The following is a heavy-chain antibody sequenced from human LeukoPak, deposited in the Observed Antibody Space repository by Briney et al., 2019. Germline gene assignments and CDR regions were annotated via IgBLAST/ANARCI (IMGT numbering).Heavy chain of an antibody. J-gene: IGHJ6*02. D-gene: IGHD3-10*01. Sequence: ASVKVSCKTSGYSFNSHHVHWVRQAPGQGLEWMGVKFSHDGTTSYTQDFQGRLTMTRDTSTSTVYMELSSLRSEDTAVYYCARDSGNFHYDMDVWGQGTTVIVSS. V-gene: IGHV1-46*02. CDR1: GYSFNSHH. CDR3: ARDSGNFHYDMDV. CDR2: KFSHDGTT.